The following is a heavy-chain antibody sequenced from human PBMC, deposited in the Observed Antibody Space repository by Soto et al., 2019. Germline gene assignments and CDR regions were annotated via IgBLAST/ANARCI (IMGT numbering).Heavy chain of an antibody. CDR1: GGSISSSSYY. J-gene: IGHJ4*02. D-gene: IGHD6-13*01. CDR2: IYYSGST. CDR3: ARHLSGRNLFGYSSSWPYYFDY. V-gene: IGHV4-39*01. Sequence: SETLSLTCTVSGGSISSSSYYWGWIRQPPGKGLEWIGSIYYSGSTYYNPSLKSRVTISVDTSKNQFSLKLSSVTAADTAVYYCARHLSGRNLFGYSSSWPYYFDYWGQGTLVTVSS.